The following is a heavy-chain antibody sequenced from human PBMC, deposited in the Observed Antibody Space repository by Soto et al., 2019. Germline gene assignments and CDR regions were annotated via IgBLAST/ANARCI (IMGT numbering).Heavy chain of an antibody. D-gene: IGHD3-22*01. V-gene: IGHV3-9*01. CDR2: ISWNSATL. CDR1: GFIFEDFA. Sequence: GGSLRLSCVGSGFIFEDFAMNWVRQVPGKGLEWVSGISWNSATLAYADSVKVRFIVSRDNAKNILYLQMNSLRAEDAALYYCAKDVGSYYYDTSSYLYDYWGQGTLVTVPQ. J-gene: IGHJ4*02. CDR3: AKDVGSYYYDTSSYLYDY.